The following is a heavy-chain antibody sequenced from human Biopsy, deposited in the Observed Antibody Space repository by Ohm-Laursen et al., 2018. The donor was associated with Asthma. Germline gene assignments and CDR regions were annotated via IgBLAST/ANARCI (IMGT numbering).Heavy chain of an antibody. CDR2: ISVYNGNT. D-gene: IGHD3-10*01. V-gene: IGHV1-18*01. CDR3: ARAVDYSHYYGIDV. J-gene: IGHJ6*02. Sequence: EVSVKVSCKTSGYTFNSAGITWVRQAPGQGLEWMGWISVYNGNTKVAQKLQDRVTMITDTSTSTAYMELRSLRSDDTAVYFCARAVDYSHYYGIDVWGQGTTVTVS. CDR1: GYTFNSAG.